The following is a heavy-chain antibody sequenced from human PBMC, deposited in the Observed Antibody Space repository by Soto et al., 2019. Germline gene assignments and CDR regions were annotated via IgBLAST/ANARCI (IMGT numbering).Heavy chain of an antibody. CDR1: GGSFSGYY. Sequence: QVQLQQWGAGLLKPSETLSLTCAVYGGSFSGYYWSWIRQPPGKGLEWIGEINHSGSTNYNPSLKSRVTISVDTSQNQFSLKLSPVTAAATAVYYCARGGPIAAASTRRRRFDYWGQGTLVTVSS. D-gene: IGHD6-13*01. CDR2: INHSGST. CDR3: ARGGPIAAASTRRRRFDY. J-gene: IGHJ4*02. V-gene: IGHV4-34*01.